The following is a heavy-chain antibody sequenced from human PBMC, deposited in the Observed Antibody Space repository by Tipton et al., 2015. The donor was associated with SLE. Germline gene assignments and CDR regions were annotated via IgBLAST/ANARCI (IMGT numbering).Heavy chain of an antibody. CDR2: ISYGGST. J-gene: IGHJ2*01. D-gene: IGHD3-10*01. CDR1: GASLSSSSYY. Sequence: TLSLTCTVSGASLSSSSYYWGWIRQPPGKGLEWIGSISYGGSTYYNPSLKTPATISADTSKNQFSLKLRSVTAADTAVYYCARRGDWWYFDLWGRGALVTVSS. CDR3: ARRGDWWYFDL. V-gene: IGHV4-39*07.